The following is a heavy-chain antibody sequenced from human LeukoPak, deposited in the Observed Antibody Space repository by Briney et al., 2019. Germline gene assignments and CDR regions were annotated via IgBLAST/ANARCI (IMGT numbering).Heavy chain of an antibody. Sequence: GGSLRLSCAASRFTLSNYWMSWVRQAPGKGLEWVANMKQDGSETYYVDSVKGRFTISGDNAKNSLSLQMNSLRAEDTAVYYCARQRGSGCLDYWGQGTLVTVSS. CDR1: RFTLSNYW. J-gene: IGHJ4*02. V-gene: IGHV3-7*01. CDR2: MKQDGSET. CDR3: ARQRGSGCLDY. D-gene: IGHD6-19*01.